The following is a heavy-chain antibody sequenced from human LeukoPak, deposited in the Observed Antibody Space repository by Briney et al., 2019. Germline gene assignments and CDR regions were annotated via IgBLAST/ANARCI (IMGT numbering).Heavy chain of an antibody. D-gene: IGHD5-24*01. CDR1: GFSFSSYW. J-gene: IGHJ4*02. Sequence: GGSLRLSCAASGFSFSSYWMTWVRQAPGKGLEWVANIKQDGSEKNYVDSVKGRFTISRDNAKNTLYLQMNSLRAEDTAVYYCASPRYSYGVPTDYWGQGTLVTVSS. CDR2: IKQDGSEK. CDR3: ASPRYSYGVPTDY. V-gene: IGHV3-7*02.